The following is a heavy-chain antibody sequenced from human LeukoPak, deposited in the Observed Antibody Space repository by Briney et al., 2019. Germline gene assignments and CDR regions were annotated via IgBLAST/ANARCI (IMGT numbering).Heavy chain of an antibody. CDR2: INPSGGST. CDR1: GYTFTSYG. D-gene: IGHD3-10*02. J-gene: IGHJ1*01. CDR3: ARGVFGELEKLMFQH. Sequence: ASVKVSFKTSGYTFTSYGISWVRPAPGQALEWMGIINPSGGSTSYPQKFQDRVTMTRDTSTSTVYMELSSLKSDDTAIYYCARGVFGELEKLMFQHWGQGTLVTVSS. V-gene: IGHV1-46*01.